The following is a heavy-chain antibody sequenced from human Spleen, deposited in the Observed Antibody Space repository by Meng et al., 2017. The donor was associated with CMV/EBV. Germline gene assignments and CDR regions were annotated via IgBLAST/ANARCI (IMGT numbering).Heavy chain of an antibody. CDR1: GFSFNNFG. Sequence: SGFSFNNFGMGWVRQAPGKGLEWVSSIRGSGTSTYYADSVKGRFTIARDNSKNTVFLQMNSLRAEDTAVYYGAKDRMVVTPYYFDFWGQGALVTVSS. D-gene: IGHD4-23*01. CDR2: IRGSGTST. J-gene: IGHJ4*02. CDR3: AKDRMVVTPYYFDF. V-gene: IGHV3-23*01.